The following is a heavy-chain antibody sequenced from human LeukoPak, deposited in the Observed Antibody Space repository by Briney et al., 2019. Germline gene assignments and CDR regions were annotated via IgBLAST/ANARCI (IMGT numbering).Heavy chain of an antibody. Sequence: SETLSLTCTVSGGSISSGGYYWSWIRQHPGKGLEWIGYIYYSGSTYYNPSLKSRVTISVDTSKNQFSLKLSYVTAADTAVYYCAREALTYYDFWSGFIFDYWGQGTLVTVSS. CDR2: IYYSGST. V-gene: IGHV4-31*03. CDR3: AREALTYYDFWSGFIFDY. D-gene: IGHD3-3*01. J-gene: IGHJ4*02. CDR1: GGSISSGGYY.